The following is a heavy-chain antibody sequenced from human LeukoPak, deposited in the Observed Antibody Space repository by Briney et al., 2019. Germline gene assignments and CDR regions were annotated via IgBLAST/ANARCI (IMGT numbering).Heavy chain of an antibody. V-gene: IGHV4-59*08. D-gene: IGHD2-2*01. CDR2: IYYSGST. CDR3: ARLNIVVVPAAMGPATYFDY. J-gene: IGHJ4*02. Sequence: SETLSLTCTVSGGSISSYYWSWIRQPPGKGLEWVGYIYYSGSTNYHPSLKSRVTISVDTSKNQFSLKLSSVTAADTAVYYCARLNIVVVPAAMGPATYFDYWGQGTLVTVSS. CDR1: GGSISSYY.